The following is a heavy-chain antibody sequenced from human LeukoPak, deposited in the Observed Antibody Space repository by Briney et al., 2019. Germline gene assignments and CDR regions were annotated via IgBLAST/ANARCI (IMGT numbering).Heavy chain of an antibody. Sequence: GGSLRLSCAASGFTVSSNYMSWVRQAPGKGLEWVSVIYSGGSTYYAESAKGRFTISTDNSKNTLYLQMNSLRAEDTAVYYCARGRYYDSSGYYYEGRAFDIWGQGTMVTVSS. V-gene: IGHV3-66*02. CDR1: GFTVSSNY. D-gene: IGHD3-22*01. CDR3: ARGRYYDSSGYYYEGRAFDI. CDR2: IYSGGST. J-gene: IGHJ3*02.